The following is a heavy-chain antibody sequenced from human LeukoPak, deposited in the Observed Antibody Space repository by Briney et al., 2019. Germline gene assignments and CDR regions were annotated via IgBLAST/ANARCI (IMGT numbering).Heavy chain of an antibody. CDR1: GGSFSGYY. J-gene: IGHJ6*03. V-gene: IGHV4-34*01. D-gene: IGHD4-23*01. Sequence: SETLSLTCAVYGGSFSGYYWSWIRQSPGKGLEWIGEINHSGNTNSNPSLKSRVTMSVDTSKNQFSLKLSSLTAADTAMYYCARREPHGDYGGKIRYYYMDVWGKGTTITISS. CDR2: INHSGNT. CDR3: ARREPHGDYGGKIRYYYMDV.